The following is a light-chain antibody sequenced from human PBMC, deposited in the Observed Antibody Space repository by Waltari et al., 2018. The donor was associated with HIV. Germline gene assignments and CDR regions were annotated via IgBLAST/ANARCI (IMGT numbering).Light chain of an antibody. Sequence: QSALTQPASVSGSPGQSISISCTGTSRDVGGYNAFSWYQQHPAKAPKLVILEVSNRPSGVSNRFSGSKSGNRASLTISGLQAEDEAYYYCSSYTSSDTVVFGGGTKVTVL. CDR1: SRDVGGYNA. CDR3: SSYTSSDTVV. V-gene: IGLV2-14*01. J-gene: IGLJ2*01. CDR2: EVS.